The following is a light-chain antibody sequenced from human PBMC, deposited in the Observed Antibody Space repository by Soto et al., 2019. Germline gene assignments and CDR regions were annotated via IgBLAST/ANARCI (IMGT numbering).Light chain of an antibody. CDR2: AAS. CDR1: QGISSY. Sequence: AIRMTQSPSSLSASTGDRVTITCRASQGISSYVAWYQQKPGKAPKLLIYAASTLQSGVPSRFSGSGSGTDFTLTISCLQSEDFATYYCQQYYSYPPTFGQGTKV. CDR3: QQYYSYPPT. V-gene: IGKV1-8*01. J-gene: IGKJ1*01.